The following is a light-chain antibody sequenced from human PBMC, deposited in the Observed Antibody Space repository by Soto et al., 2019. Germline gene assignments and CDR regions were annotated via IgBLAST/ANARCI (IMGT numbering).Light chain of an antibody. V-gene: IGKV3-11*01. J-gene: IGKJ5*01. CDR3: QRHGNWPLT. Sequence: EVVLTQSPATLSLSPGERATLSCRASQSVSDYVAWYQQRPGQAPRLLIYQTSYRAPGIPARFSGSRSGTDFTLTISSLAPEDLAIYYCQRHGNWPLTLGQGTRLEIK. CDR1: QSVSDY. CDR2: QTS.